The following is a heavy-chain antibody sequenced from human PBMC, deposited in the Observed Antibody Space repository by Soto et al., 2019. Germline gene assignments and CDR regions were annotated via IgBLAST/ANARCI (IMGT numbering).Heavy chain of an antibody. CDR3: ATVFDL. Sequence: EVQLLESGGGLVQPGGSLRLSCAASGFTLGSHRIHWVRQAPGKGLEWVSRIDTDGGGSSYADSVKGRFTISTDNAKNTVYLQMNGLRVEDTAVYYCATVFDLWGQGTLVTVSS. CDR1: GFTLGSHR. CDR2: IDTDGGGS. V-gene: IGHV3-74*02. J-gene: IGHJ5*02.